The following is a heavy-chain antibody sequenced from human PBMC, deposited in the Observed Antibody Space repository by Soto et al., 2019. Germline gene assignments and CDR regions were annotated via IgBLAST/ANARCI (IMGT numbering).Heavy chain of an antibody. V-gene: IGHV1-24*01. CDR1: GYTLTKLS. J-gene: IGHJ4*02. Sequence: ASAKASCKVSGYTLTKLSMHCVRQAPGKGLEWMGGFDPEDGETIYAQKFKGRVTMTEDTSTDTAYMELSSLRSEDTAMYYCATEVFTGTTPTFDYWGQGTLVTVSS. CDR2: FDPEDGET. CDR3: ATEVFTGTTPTFDY. D-gene: IGHD1-1*01.